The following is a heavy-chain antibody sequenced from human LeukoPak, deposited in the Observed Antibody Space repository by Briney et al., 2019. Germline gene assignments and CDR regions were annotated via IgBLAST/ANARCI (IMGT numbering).Heavy chain of an antibody. J-gene: IGHJ5*02. CDR1: GGSFSGYY. CDR2: INHSGST. D-gene: IGHD3-3*01. V-gene: IGHV4-34*01. Sequence: SETLSLTCAVYGGSFSGYYWGWIRQPPGKGLEWIGEINHSGSTNYNPSPKSRVTISVDTSKNQFSLKLSSVTAADTAVYYCAREGFWSGYYTGRNWFDPWGQGTLVTVSS. CDR3: AREGFWSGYYTGRNWFDP.